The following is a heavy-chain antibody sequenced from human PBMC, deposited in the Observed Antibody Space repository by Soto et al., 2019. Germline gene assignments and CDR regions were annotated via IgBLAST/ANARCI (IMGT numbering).Heavy chain of an antibody. CDR2: INHSGST. J-gene: IGHJ6*02. CDR1: GGSFSGYY. D-gene: IGHD2-8*01. V-gene: IGHV4-34*01. CDR3: ARGKVVLMVYARSVRYGMDV. Sequence: SETLSLTCAVYGGSFSGYYWSWIRQPPGKGLEWIGEINHSGSTNYNPSLKSRVTISVDTSKNQFSLKLSSVTAADTAVYYCARGKVVLMVYARSVRYGMDVWGQGTTVTVSS.